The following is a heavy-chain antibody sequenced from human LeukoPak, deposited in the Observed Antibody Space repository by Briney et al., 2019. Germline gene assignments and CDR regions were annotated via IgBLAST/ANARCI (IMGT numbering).Heavy chain of an antibody. CDR2: INSDGRST. D-gene: IGHD6-13*01. CDR3: ARVAYGSIWYVDY. J-gene: IGHJ4*02. Sequence: GGSLRLSCAASGFTFSSYWMHWVRQVPGKGLVWVSRINSDGRSTSYADSVKGRFTISRDNAKNTLYLQMNSLTAEDTAVYYCARVAYGSIWYVDYWGQGNLVTASS. CDR1: GFTFSSYW. V-gene: IGHV3-74*01.